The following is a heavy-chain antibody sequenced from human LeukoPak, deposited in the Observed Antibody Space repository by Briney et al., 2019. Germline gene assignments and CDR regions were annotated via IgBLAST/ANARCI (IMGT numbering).Heavy chain of an antibody. V-gene: IGHV3-15*05. CDR1: GFSFSNAW. J-gene: IGHJ4*02. D-gene: IGHD3-10*01. CDR3: TTVTLRPVGL. CDR2: IKSKTDGGTI. Sequence: GGSLRLSCAASGFSFSNAWMSWVRQAPGKGLEWVGRIKSKTDGGTIDYAAPVKGRFTISRDDSKNTLFLQVNSLKIEDTAVYYCTTVTLRPVGLWGQGTLVTVSS.